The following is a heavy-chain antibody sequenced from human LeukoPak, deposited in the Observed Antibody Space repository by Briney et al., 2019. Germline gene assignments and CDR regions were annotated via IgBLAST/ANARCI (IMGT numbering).Heavy chain of an antibody. CDR3: ARSLPYCSSTSCFWYAFDI. J-gene: IGHJ3*02. CDR1: GYTYTSYD. CDR2: MNPNSGNT. V-gene: IGHV1-8*03. D-gene: IGHD2-2*01. Sequence: ASVKVSCKASGYTYTSYDINWVRQATGHGLEWMGWMNPNSGNTGYAQKFQGRVTITSNTSISTAYMELSSLRSEDTAVYYCARSLPYCSSTSCFWYAFDIWGQGTMVTVSS.